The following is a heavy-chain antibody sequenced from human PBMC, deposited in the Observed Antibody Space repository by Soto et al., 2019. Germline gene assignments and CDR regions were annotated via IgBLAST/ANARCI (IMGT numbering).Heavy chain of an antibody. D-gene: IGHD3-10*01. Sequence: PGESLKISCKGSGYSLTSYWISWVRQMPGKGLEWMGRIDPSDSYTNYSPSFQGHVTISADKSISTAYLQWSSLKASDTAMYYCALTYYGSGTHPGYWGQGTLVTVSS. V-gene: IGHV5-10-1*01. CDR1: GYSLTSYW. CDR3: ALTYYGSGTHPGY. CDR2: IDPSDSYT. J-gene: IGHJ4*02.